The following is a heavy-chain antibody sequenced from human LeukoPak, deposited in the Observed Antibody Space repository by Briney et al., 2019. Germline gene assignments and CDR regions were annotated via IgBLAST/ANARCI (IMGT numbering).Heavy chain of an antibody. D-gene: IGHD6-19*01. J-gene: IGHJ4*02. Sequence: PSETLSLTCTVSGGSISSYYWSWIRQSPGKGLEWIGYIHFSGNTNYNPSLKSRVTISSDTFKNQFSLKLSSVTAADTAVYYCATAYSSGWTVDYWGQGTLVTVSS. CDR3: ATAYSSGWTVDY. CDR1: GGSISSYY. V-gene: IGHV4-59*01. CDR2: IHFSGNT.